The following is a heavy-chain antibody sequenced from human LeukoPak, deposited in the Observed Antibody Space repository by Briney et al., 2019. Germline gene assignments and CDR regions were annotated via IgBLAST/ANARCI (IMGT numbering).Heavy chain of an antibody. CDR1: AYTFTGYY. CDR3: ARRSRNGLDAFDI. D-gene: IGHD1-14*01. CDR2: IDPNNGDT. Sequence: GASVKVSCKASAYTFTGYYLYWVRQAPGQGLQWMGWIDPNNGDTEYAQKFQGRVTMTRDRSISTAYMELGRLTSDDTAVYYCARRSRNGLDAFDIWGQGTMVTVSS. V-gene: IGHV1-2*02. J-gene: IGHJ3*02.